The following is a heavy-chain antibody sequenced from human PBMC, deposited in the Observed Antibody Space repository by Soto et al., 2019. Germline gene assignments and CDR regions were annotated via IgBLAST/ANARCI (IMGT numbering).Heavy chain of an antibody. CDR2: IIPISGAA. V-gene: IGHV1-69*06. Sequence: QVQLVQSGAEVKKPGSSVKVSCKASGGTFSNYVVNWVRQAPGQGLEWMGRIIPISGAANYAQKFQGSVTITADKSMSTYYMELSSLRSEDTGVYYCARDMTRTVVPYFDFWGPGALVSVST. CDR1: GGTFSNYV. J-gene: IGHJ4*02. D-gene: IGHD1-7*01. CDR3: ARDMTRTVVPYFDF.